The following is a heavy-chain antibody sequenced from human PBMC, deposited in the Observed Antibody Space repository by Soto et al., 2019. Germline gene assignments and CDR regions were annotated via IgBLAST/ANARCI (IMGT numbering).Heavy chain of an antibody. CDR3: ARHAHYYGSGSIADYYYGMDV. Sequence: PGESLKISCKGSGYSFTSSWIGWVRQMPGKGLEWMGIIYPGDSDTRYSPSFQGQVTISADKSISTAYLQWSSLKASDTAMYYCARHAHYYGSGSIADYYYGMDVWGQGTTVTVSS. D-gene: IGHD3-10*01. CDR2: IYPGDSDT. V-gene: IGHV5-51*01. J-gene: IGHJ6*02. CDR1: GYSFTSSW.